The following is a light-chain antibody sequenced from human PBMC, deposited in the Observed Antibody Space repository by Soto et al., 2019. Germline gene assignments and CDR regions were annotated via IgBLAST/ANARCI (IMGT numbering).Light chain of an antibody. CDR2: GAS. CDR1: QSVSSN. J-gene: IGKJ1*01. CDR3: QQYGSSPPT. Sequence: ELVMTQSPATLSVSPGESATLSCRASQSVSSNLAWYQQKPGQAPRLIIYGASTRATGIPDRFSGSGSGTDFTLTINRLEPEDFELYYCQQYGSSPPTFGQGTKVDIK. V-gene: IGKV3-20*01.